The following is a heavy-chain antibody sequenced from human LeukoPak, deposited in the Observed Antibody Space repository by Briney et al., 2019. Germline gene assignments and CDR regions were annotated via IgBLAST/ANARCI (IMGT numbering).Heavy chain of an antibody. D-gene: IGHD3-10*01. Sequence: ASVKVSCKVSGYTLTELSMHWVRQAPGKGLEWMGGFDPEDGETIYAQKFQGRVTMTEDTSTDTAYMGLSSLRSEDTAVYYCATYIWFGERYEPIFDYWGQGTLVTVSS. J-gene: IGHJ4*02. CDR3: ATYIWFGERYEPIFDY. CDR1: GYTLTELS. V-gene: IGHV1-24*01. CDR2: FDPEDGET.